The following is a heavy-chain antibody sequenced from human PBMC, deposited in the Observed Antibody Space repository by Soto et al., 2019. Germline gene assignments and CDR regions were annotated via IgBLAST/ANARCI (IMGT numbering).Heavy chain of an antibody. D-gene: IGHD3-10*01. J-gene: IGHJ6*03. Sequence: EVQLVESGGGLVQPGRSLRLSCAASGFTFDDYAMHWVRQAPGKGLEWVSGISWNSGSIGYADSVKGRFTISRDNAKNSLYLQMNSLRAEDTALYYCAKDIGGSGRGYYMDVWGKGTTVTVSS. CDR1: GFTFDDYA. V-gene: IGHV3-9*01. CDR3: AKDIGGSGRGYYMDV. CDR2: ISWNSGSI.